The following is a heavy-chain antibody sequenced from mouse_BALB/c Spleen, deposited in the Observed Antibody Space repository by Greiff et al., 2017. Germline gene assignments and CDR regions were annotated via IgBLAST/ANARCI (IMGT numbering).Heavy chain of an antibody. J-gene: IGHJ3*01. CDR2: ISSGGGNT. Sequence: DVKLVESGGGLVKPGGSLKLSCAASGFTFSSYTMSWVRQTPEKRLEWVATISSGGGNTYYPDSVKGRFTISRDNAKNNLYLQMSSLRSEDTALYYCARSAIYYDYAWFAYWGQGTLVTVSA. CDR3: ARSAIYYDYAWFAY. D-gene: IGHD2-4*01. CDR1: GFTFSSYT. V-gene: IGHV5-9*03.